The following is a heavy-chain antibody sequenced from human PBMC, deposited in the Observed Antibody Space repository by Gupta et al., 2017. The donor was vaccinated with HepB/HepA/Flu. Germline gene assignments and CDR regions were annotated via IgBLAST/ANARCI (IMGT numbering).Heavy chain of an antibody. V-gene: IGHV1-2*02. J-gene: IGHJ4*02. CDR3: ARCRYSNYAARIYPFDY. D-gene: IGHD4-11*01. Sequence: QVQLVQSGAEVKKPGASVKVSCKASGYTFTDYYVHWVRQAPGQGLEWMGWINPNSGGTNYAQKFKGRVTMTRDTSISTAYMELSRLGSDDTAVYFCARCRYSNYAARIYPFDYWGQGTLVTVSS. CDR2: INPNSGGT. CDR1: GYTFTDYY.